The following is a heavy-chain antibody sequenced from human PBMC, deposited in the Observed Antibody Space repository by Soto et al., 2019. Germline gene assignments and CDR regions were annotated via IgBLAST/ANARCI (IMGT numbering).Heavy chain of an antibody. CDR1: GGSIIIRNYY. J-gene: IGHJ4*02. CDR2: IYYTGNT. V-gene: IGHV4-39*01. CDR3: ARKGWLGDYGDYGINY. D-gene: IGHD4-17*01. Sequence: SETLSLTCTVSGGSIIIRNYYFFCIREPPWNGLELIGIIYYTGNTYYNPSLKSRVTISSDTSKNQFSLKLTSVTATDTAVYFCARKGWLGDYGDYGINYWGQGTLVTVSS.